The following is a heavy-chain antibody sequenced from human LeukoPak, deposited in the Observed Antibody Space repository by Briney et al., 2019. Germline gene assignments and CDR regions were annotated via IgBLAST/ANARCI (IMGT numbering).Heavy chain of an antibody. V-gene: IGHV1-18*01. D-gene: IGHD1-26*01. CDR2: ISAYNGNT. CDR1: GYTFTSYG. CDR3: ARGGIVGAIADFYYYYYGMDV. J-gene: IGHJ6*02. Sequence: VASVKVSCEASGYTFTSYGISWVRQAPGQGLEWMGWISAYNGNTNYAQKLQGRVTMTTDTSTSTAYMELRSLRSDDTAVYYCARGGIVGAIADFYYYYYGMDVWGQGTTVTVSS.